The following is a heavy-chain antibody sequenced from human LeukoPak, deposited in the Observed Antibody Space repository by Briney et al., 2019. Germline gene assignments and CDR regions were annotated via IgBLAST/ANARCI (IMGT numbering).Heavy chain of an antibody. Sequence: PGGSLRLSCAASGFTFSSYWMHWVRQAPGKGLVWVSRINSDGSSTNYADSVKGRFTISRDNAKNTLSLQMDSLRGEDTAVYYCARVGSSWCLDCWGQGTLVTVSS. V-gene: IGHV3-74*01. CDR1: GFTFSSYW. J-gene: IGHJ4*02. CDR2: INSDGSST. D-gene: IGHD6-13*01. CDR3: ARVGSSWCLDC.